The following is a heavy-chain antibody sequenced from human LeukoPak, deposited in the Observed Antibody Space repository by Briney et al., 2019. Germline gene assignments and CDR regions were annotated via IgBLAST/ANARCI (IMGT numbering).Heavy chain of an antibody. V-gene: IGHV4-59*01. D-gene: IGHD6-13*01. Sequence: SETLSLTCTVSGGSISSYYWSWIRQPPGKGLEGIGYIYYSGSTNYNPSLKSRVTISVDTSKNQFSLKLSSVTAADTAVYYCARGIAAAGSPFDYWGQGTLVTVSS. CDR2: IYYSGST. CDR3: ARGIAAAGSPFDY. CDR1: GGSISSYY. J-gene: IGHJ4*02.